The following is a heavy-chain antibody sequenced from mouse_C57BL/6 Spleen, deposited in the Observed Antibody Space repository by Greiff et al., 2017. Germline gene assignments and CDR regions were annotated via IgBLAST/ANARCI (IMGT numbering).Heavy chain of an antibody. J-gene: IGHJ4*01. Sequence: QVQLKESGPGLVAPSQSLSITCTVSGFSLTSYGVHWVRQPPGKGLEWLVVIWSDGSTTYNSALKSRLSISKDNSKSQVFLKMNSLQTDDTAMYYCARHAYYGSSYDAMDYWGQGTSVTVSS. D-gene: IGHD1-1*01. CDR3: ARHAYYGSSYDAMDY. CDR1: GFSLTSYG. V-gene: IGHV2-6-1*01. CDR2: IWSDGST.